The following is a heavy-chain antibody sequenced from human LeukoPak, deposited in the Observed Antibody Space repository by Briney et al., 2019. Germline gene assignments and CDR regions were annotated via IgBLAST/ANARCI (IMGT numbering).Heavy chain of an antibody. D-gene: IGHD2-21*02. J-gene: IGHJ4*02. Sequence: GGSLRLSCAASGFIFSNAWMSWVRQAPGKGLEWVGRIQTKTDGSTTNYAAPLKGRFTISRDDSKTTLYLQINSLKTEDTAVYYCTTTPYCGGNCYSVYWGQGTLVTVSS. CDR3: TTTPYCGGNCYSVY. CDR1: GFIFSNAW. V-gene: IGHV3-15*01. CDR2: IQTKTDGSTT.